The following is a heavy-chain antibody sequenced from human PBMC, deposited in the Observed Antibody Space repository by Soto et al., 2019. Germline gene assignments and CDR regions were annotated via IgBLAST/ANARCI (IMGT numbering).Heavy chain of an antibody. V-gene: IGHV1-69*04. D-gene: IGHD6-13*01. CDR2: IIPIFGIA. CDR1: GGTFSSYT. Sequence: SVKVSCKASGGTFSSYTISWVRQAPGQGLEWMGSIIPIFGIANYAQKFQGRVTITADKSTSTAYMELSSLRSEDTAVYYCARDTAQSSWYLSFYFDYWGQGTLVTVSS. CDR3: ARDTAQSSWYLSFYFDY. J-gene: IGHJ4*02.